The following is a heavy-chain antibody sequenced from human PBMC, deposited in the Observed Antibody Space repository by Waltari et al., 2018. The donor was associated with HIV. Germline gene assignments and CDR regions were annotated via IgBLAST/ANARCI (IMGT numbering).Heavy chain of an antibody. CDR1: GGSISSSSYY. V-gene: IGHV4-39*01. D-gene: IGHD4-17*01. CDR2: IYYSGST. Sequence: QLQLQESGPGLVKPSETLSLTCTVSGGSISSSSYYWGWIRQPPGKGLEWIGSIYYSGSTYYNPSLKSRVTISVDTSKNQFSLKLSSVTAADTAVYYCARHTPDYGGKDYFDYWGQGTLVTVSS. J-gene: IGHJ4*02. CDR3: ARHTPDYGGKDYFDY.